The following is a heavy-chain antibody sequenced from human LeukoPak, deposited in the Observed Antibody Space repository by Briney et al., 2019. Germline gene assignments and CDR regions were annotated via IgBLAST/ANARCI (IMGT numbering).Heavy chain of an antibody. V-gene: IGHV5-51*01. CDR1: GYNFPTYW. D-gene: IGHD3-10*01. CDR3: ARQYSGSGFSGRYYFHY. CDR2: IYPADSDT. J-gene: IGHJ4*02. Sequence: GESLKISCEGSGYNFPTYWIGWVRQMPGKGLEWMGIIYPADSDTRYSPSFQGQVTISVDKSINTAYLQWSSLKASDTAMYYCARQYSGSGFSGRYYFHYWGQGTLVTVSS.